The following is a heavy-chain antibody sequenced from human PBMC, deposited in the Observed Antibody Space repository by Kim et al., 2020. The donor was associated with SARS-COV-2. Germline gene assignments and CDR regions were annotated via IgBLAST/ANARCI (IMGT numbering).Heavy chain of an antibody. J-gene: IGHJ4*02. D-gene: IGHD3-16*01. V-gene: IGHV3-74*03. Sequence: YGDSVKGRFTITRDNAKNTVYLQMNSLRAEDTAVYFCAAYDEPKGSFDYWGQGILVTVSS. CDR3: AAYDEPKGSFDY.